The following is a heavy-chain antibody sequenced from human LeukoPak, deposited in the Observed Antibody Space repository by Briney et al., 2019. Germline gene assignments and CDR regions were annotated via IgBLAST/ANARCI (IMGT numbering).Heavy chain of an antibody. CDR2: IYYSGTT. J-gene: IGHJ4*02. CDR3: ARYHQGFDDY. Sequence: SETLSLTCTVSGGSISSSSYYWGWIRQPPGKGLEWIGSIYYSGTTYYNPSLKSRVTISLDASKNHFSLKVTSVTAADTAVYYCARYHQGFDDYWGQGTLVTVSS. V-gene: IGHV4-39*07. D-gene: IGHD3-9*01. CDR1: GGSISSSSYY.